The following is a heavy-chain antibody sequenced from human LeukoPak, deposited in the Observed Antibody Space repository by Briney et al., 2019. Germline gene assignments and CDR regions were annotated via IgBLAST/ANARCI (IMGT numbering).Heavy chain of an antibody. V-gene: IGHV5-51*01. CDR3: ARRYCSGGSCYLSYFDY. J-gene: IGHJ4*02. Sequence: GESPKISCKGSGYSFTSYWIGWVRQMPGKGLEWMGIIYPGDSDTRYSPSFQGQVTISADKSISTAYLQWSSLKASDTAMYYCARRYCSGGSCYLSYFDYWGQGTLVTVSS. CDR2: IYPGDSDT. CDR1: GYSFTSYW. D-gene: IGHD2-15*01.